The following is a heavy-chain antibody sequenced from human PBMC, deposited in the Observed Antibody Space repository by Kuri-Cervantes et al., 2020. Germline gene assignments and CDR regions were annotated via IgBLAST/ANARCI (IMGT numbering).Heavy chain of an antibody. D-gene: IGHD3-22*01. CDR2: IDWDDDK. V-gene: IGHV2-70*04. CDR3: ARVIISLKYFDY. CDR1: GFSLSTSGMR. Sequence: SGPTLVKPTQTLTLTCTFSGFSLSTSGMRVSWIRQPPGKALEWLARIDWDDDKFYSTSLKTRLTISKDTSKNQVVLTMTKMDPMDTATYYCARVIISLKYFDYWGQGTLVTVSS. J-gene: IGHJ4*02.